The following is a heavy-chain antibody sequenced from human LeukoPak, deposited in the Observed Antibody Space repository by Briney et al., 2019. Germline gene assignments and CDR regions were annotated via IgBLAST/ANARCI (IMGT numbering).Heavy chain of an antibody. V-gene: IGHV3-48*03. J-gene: IGHJ4*02. Sequence: QPGGSLRLSCAASGFTFSNFEMNWVRQAPGKGLEWVSYISSSSSTIYYADSVKGRFTTSRDNAKNSLYLQMHSLRAEDTAVYYCSAVVPTAIGSSFDYWGQGTLVTVSS. CDR2: ISSSSSTI. D-gene: IGHD2-2*02. CDR1: GFTFSNFE. CDR3: SAVVPTAIGSSFDY.